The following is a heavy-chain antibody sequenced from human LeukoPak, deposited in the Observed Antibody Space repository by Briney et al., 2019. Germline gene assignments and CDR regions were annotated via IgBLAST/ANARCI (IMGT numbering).Heavy chain of an antibody. CDR1: GYTFTNYD. D-gene: IGHD3-10*01. J-gene: IGHJ4*02. CDR2: MNPNSGNT. V-gene: IGHV1-8*01. CDR3: AGRQNYYGSGSYNY. Sequence: ASVKVSCKASGYTFTNYDINWVRQATGQGLEWMGWMNPNSGNTGYAQKFQGRVTMTRNTSISTAYMELSSLRSEDTAVYYCAGRQNYYGSGSYNYWGQGTLVTVSS.